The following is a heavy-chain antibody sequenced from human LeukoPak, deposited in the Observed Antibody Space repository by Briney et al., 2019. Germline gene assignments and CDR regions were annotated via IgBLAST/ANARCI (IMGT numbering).Heavy chain of an antibody. Sequence: PGGSLRLSCAASGFTFSDYYMSWIRQAPGKGLEWVSYISSSGSTIYHADSVKGRFTISRDNAKNSLYLQMNSLRAEDTAVYYCARGSFGQWLVSDFDYWGQGTLVTVSS. J-gene: IGHJ4*02. V-gene: IGHV3-11*01. CDR2: ISSSGSTI. D-gene: IGHD6-19*01. CDR1: GFTFSDYY. CDR3: ARGSFGQWLVSDFDY.